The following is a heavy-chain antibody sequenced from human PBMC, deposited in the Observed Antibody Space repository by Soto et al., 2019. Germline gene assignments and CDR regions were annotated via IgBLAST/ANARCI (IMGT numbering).Heavy chain of an antibody. J-gene: IGHJ3*01. CDR3: ARSTEWNAFDL. Sequence: EEQLVETGGGLIQPGGSLRLPCAVSGFTVIRDYMNWVRQAPGKGLVWVSVIYSGGTTYHADSVKGRFTITRDNSRNTLFLQMNSLRAEDTAMYYCARSTEWNAFDLWGQGTMVTVSS. V-gene: IGHV3-53*02. CDR2: IYSGGTT. CDR1: GFTVIRDY. D-gene: IGHD3-3*01.